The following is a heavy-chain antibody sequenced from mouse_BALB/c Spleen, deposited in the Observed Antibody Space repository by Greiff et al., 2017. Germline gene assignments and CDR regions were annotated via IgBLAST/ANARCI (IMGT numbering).Heavy chain of an antibody. D-gene: IGHD2-3*01. CDR1: GFTITDYY. Sequence: EVKLLESGAELVRPGALVKLSCKASGFTITDYYMHWVKQRPEQGLEWIGWIDPENGNTIYDPKFQGKASITADTSSNTAYLQLSSLTSEDTAVYYCATMISTLDYWGQGTTLTVSS. V-gene: IGHV14-1*02. CDR2: IDPENGNT. CDR3: ATMISTLDY. J-gene: IGHJ2*01.